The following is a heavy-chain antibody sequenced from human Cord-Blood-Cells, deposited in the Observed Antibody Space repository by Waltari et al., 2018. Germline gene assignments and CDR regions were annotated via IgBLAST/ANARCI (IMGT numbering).Heavy chain of an antibody. CDR2: INSDGSST. J-gene: IGHJ4*02. V-gene: IGHV3-74*01. D-gene: IGHD4-17*01. Sequence: EVQLVESGGGLVQPGGSLRLSCAAPGFTFSSYWMPWSRQAPGKGLVWVSRINSDGSSTSYADSVKGRFTISRDNAKNTLYLQMNSLRAEDTAVYYCARVPYGDYVDYWGQGTLVTVSS. CDR3: ARVPYGDYVDY. CDR1: GFTFSSYW.